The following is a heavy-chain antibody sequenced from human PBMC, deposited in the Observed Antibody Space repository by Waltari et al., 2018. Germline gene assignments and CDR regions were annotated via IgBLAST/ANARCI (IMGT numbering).Heavy chain of an antibody. V-gene: IGHV4-59*11. Sequence: QMHLQESGPGLVKASETLSLTCTISGVSIGTHYWTWIRQPPGKGLEWIGYIYNSGSTKYNPSLKSRVTMSLDTSKTELSLKLNSVTVADTAVYYCARVVATSIVGVTASYGMDVWGQGTAVTVSS. J-gene: IGHJ6*02. CDR1: GVSIGTHY. CDR2: IYNSGST. CDR3: ARVVATSIVGVTASYGMDV. D-gene: IGHD3-3*01.